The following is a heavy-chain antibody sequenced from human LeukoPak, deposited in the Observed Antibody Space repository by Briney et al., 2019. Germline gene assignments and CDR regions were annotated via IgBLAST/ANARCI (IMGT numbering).Heavy chain of an antibody. Sequence: GGSLRLSCAASGFTFSDYSMSWIRQAPGKGLEWVSYISTSSSYTNYADSVKGRFTISRDNAKNSLYLQMNSLRAEDTAVYYCVRDRRYYDSSGYQRFDYWGQGMLVTVSS. CDR1: GFTFSDYS. D-gene: IGHD3-22*01. CDR2: ISTSSSYT. J-gene: IGHJ4*02. CDR3: VRDRRYYDSSGYQRFDY. V-gene: IGHV3-11*05.